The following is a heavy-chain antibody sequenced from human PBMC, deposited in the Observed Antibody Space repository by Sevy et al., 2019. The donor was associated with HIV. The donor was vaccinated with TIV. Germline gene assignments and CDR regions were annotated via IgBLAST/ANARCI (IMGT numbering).Heavy chain of an antibody. CDR2: ISYDGRNNK. CDR1: GFSFSDYH. Sequence: GGSLRLSCAASGFSFSDYHMHWVRQAPGKGLEWVAVISYDGRNNKYNADSVKGRFTISRDNSKNTLYLQVNSLRAEDTAIYYCARDRGEILSSAFDYWGQGTLVTVSS. CDR3: ARDRGEILSSAFDY. V-gene: IGHV3-30*03. J-gene: IGHJ4*02. D-gene: IGHD3-16*01.